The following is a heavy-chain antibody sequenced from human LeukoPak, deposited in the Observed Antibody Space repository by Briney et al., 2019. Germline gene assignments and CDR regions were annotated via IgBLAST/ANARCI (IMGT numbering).Heavy chain of an antibody. Sequence: SETLSLTCTVSGGSISSYYWSWIRQPPGKGLDGIGYIYYSGSTNYNPSLKNRVTISVATSKKQFSLKLRSASAADTAVYYCARSGYYFRSSDPFDSWGPGTLVTVSS. J-gene: IGHJ4*01. CDR2: IYYSGST. CDR3: ARSGYYFRSSDPFDS. CDR1: GGSISSYY. V-gene: IGHV4-59*01. D-gene: IGHD3-22*01.